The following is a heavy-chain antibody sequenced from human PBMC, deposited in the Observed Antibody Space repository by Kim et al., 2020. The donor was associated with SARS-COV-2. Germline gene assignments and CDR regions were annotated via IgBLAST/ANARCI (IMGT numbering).Heavy chain of an antibody. V-gene: IGHV4-59*01. Sequence: GSTNYNPSLKSRVTISVDTSKNQFSLKLSSVTAADTAVYYCARERVPMDVWGQGTTVTVSS. J-gene: IGHJ6*02. CDR2: GST. CDR3: ARERVPMDV.